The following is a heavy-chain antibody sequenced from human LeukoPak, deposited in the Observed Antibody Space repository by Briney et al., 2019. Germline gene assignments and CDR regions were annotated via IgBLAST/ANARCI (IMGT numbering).Heavy chain of an antibody. V-gene: IGHV3-74*01. CDR2: INSDGSST. D-gene: IGHD6-13*01. Sequence: GGSLRLSCAASGFTFSSYWMHWVRQASGKGLVWVSRINSDGSSTSYADSVKGRFTISRDNAKNTLYLQMNSLRAEDTAVYYCARLGSSSWFGYYYMDVWGKGTTVTVSS. J-gene: IGHJ6*03. CDR3: ARLGSSSWFGYYYMDV. CDR1: GFTFSSYW.